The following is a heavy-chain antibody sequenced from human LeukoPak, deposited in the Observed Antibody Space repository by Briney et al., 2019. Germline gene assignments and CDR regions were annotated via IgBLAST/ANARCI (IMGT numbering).Heavy chain of an antibody. V-gene: IGHV1-46*01. CDR1: GYTFTSYY. D-gene: IGHD3-22*01. CDR3: AREYDRKQPGDY. Sequence: ASVKVSCKASGYTFTSYYIYWMRQAHGHGLDWMGIINPSGGRTNYAHKFQGRVTMTRDTSTSTVYMELSSLRSEDTAVYYCAREYDRKQPGDYWGQGTLVTVSS. CDR2: INPSGGRT. J-gene: IGHJ4*02.